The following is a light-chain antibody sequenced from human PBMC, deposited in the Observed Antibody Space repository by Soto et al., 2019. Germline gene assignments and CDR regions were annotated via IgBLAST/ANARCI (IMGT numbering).Light chain of an antibody. CDR3: QQYSSWLWT. J-gene: IGKJ1*01. Sequence: EIVLTQSPATLPLSPGERATLSCRASQSVSSSLAWYQQKPGQAPRLLIYDASNRATGIPARFSGSGSETDFTLTISSLEPEDFAVYYCQQYSSWLWTFGQGTKVDIK. CDR2: DAS. V-gene: IGKV3-11*01. CDR1: QSVSSS.